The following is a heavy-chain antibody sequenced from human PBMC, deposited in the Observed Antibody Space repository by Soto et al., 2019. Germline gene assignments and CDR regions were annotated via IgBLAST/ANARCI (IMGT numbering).Heavy chain of an antibody. CDR1: GFTFSSYW. CDR3: ARGRPVPY. CDR2: VNQDGSEK. V-gene: IGHV3-7*01. D-gene: IGHD3-10*01. J-gene: IGHJ4*02. Sequence: EVQLVESGGGLVQPGGSLRLSCAASGFTFSSYWMSWVRQAPGKGLEWVANVNQDGSEKFYVDSVKGRFTISRDNAMNSMYRQMNSLRAEDTAVYYCARGRPVPYWGQGTLVTVSS.